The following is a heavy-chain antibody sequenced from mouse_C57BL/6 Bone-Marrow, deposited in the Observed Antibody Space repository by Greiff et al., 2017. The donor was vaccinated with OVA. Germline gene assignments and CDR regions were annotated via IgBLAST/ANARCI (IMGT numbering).Heavy chain of an antibody. J-gene: IGHJ1*03. CDR2: IYPRSGNT. V-gene: IGHV1-81*01. D-gene: IGHD2-13*01. CDR1: GYTFTSYG. Sequence: VQLQQSGAELARPGASVKLSCKASGYTFTSYGISWVKQRTGQGLEWIGEIYPRSGNTYYNEKFKGKATLTADKSSSTAYMELRSLTSEDSAVYFCARACDLHWYIDVWGTGTTVTVSS. CDR3: ARACDLHWYIDV.